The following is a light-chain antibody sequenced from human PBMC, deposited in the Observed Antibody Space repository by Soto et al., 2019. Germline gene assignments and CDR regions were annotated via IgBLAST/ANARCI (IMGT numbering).Light chain of an antibody. J-gene: IGKJ2*01. CDR1: QSVSSN. CDR3: QQYSSWPPIT. Sequence: EIVMTQSPATLSVSPGERATLSFRASQSVSSNLAWYQQKPGQAPRLLIYGASTRATGIPARFSGSGSGTDFTLTISSLQSEDFAVYYCQQYSSWPPITFGQGTKVDIK. V-gene: IGKV3-15*01. CDR2: GAS.